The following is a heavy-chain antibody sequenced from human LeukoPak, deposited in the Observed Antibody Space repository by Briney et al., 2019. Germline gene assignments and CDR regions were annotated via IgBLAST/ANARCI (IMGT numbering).Heavy chain of an antibody. CDR1: GYTFTCYD. Sequence: ASVKVSCKASGYTFTCYDINWVRQATGQGLEWMGWMNPNSGNTGYAQKFQGRVTMTRNTSISTAYMELSSLRSEDTAVYYCARELHRNWGSAFDIWGQVTMVTVSS. CDR3: ARELHRNWGSAFDI. V-gene: IGHV1-8*01. J-gene: IGHJ3*02. CDR2: MNPNSGNT. D-gene: IGHD7-27*01.